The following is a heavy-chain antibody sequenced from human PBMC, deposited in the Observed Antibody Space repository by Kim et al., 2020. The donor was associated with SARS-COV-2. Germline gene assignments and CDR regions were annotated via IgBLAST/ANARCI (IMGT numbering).Heavy chain of an antibody. V-gene: IGHV4-34*01. CDR3: ARAPRDSSSSTGNWFDP. D-gene: IGHD6-6*01. J-gene: IGHJ5*02. Sequence: LKSRVTISVDTSKTQFSLQLSSVTAADTAVYYCARAPRDSSSSTGNWFDPWGQGTLVTVSS.